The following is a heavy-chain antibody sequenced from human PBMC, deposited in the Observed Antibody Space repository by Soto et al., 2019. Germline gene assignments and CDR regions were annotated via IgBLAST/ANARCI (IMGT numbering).Heavy chain of an antibody. D-gene: IGHD2-2*02. J-gene: IGHJ6*02. CDR3: ARDPGVVPAAIYYYYGMDV. CDR1: GYTFTSYG. V-gene: IGHV1-18*01. CDR2: ISAYNGNT. Sequence: ASVKVSCKASGYTFTSYGISWVRQAPGQGLEWMGWISAYNGNTNYAQKLQGRVTMTTDTPTSTAYMELRSLRSDDTAVYYCARDPGVVPAAIYYYYGMDVWGQGTTVTVSS.